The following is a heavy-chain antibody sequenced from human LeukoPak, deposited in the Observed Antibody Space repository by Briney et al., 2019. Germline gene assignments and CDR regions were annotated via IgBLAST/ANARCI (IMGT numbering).Heavy chain of an antibody. J-gene: IGHJ4*02. CDR1: GFTFSSYE. V-gene: IGHV3-48*03. Sequence: GGSLRLSCAASGFTFSSYEMNWVRQAPGKGLEWISYISSSGSTMYCADSVKGRFTISRDNAKNSLYLQMNSLGAEDTAIYYCASSSWYALDYWGQGTLVTVSS. D-gene: IGHD6-13*01. CDR3: ASSSWYALDY. CDR2: ISSSGSTM.